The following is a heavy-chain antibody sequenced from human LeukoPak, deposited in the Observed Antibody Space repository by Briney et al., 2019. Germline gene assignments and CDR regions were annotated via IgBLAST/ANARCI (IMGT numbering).Heavy chain of an antibody. CDR1: GYTFTGYY. CDR2: INPNSGGT. D-gene: IGHD2-21*02. Sequence: ASVKVSCKASGYTFTGYYMHWVRQAPGQGLEWMGRINPNSGGTNYAQKFQGRVTVTRDTSISTAYMELSRLRSDDTAVYYCAREEYCGGDCINYWGQGTLVTVSS. V-gene: IGHV1-2*06. J-gene: IGHJ4*02. CDR3: AREEYCGGDCINY.